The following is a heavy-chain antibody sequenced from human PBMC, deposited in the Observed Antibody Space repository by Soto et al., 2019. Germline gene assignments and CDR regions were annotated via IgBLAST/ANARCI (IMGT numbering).Heavy chain of an antibody. J-gene: IGHJ3*02. CDR2: INPNSGGT. CDR3: AITYYYGSGSYPDAFDI. D-gene: IGHD3-10*01. Sequence: QVQLVQSGAEVKKPRASVKVSCKASGYTFTGYYMHWVRQAPGQGLEWMGWINPNSGGTNYAQKFQGWVTMTRDTSISTAYMELSRLRSDDTAVYYCAITYYYGSGSYPDAFDIWGQGTMVTVSS. CDR1: GYTFTGYY. V-gene: IGHV1-2*04.